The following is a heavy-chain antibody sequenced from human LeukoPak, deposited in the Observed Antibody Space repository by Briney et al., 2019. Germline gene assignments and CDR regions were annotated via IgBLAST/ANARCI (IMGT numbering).Heavy chain of an antibody. CDR3: AKDHYDYIGGTYRDFDY. CDR1: GFTFSSYA. Sequence: PGGSLRLSCAASGFTFSSYAMSWVRQAPGKGLEWVSGISGSGDNTYYADSVKGRFTISRDNSKNTLYVQVNSLGTEDTAAYYCAKDHYDYIGGTYRDFDYWGQGTLVTVSS. D-gene: IGHD3-16*02. CDR2: ISGSGDNT. V-gene: IGHV3-23*01. J-gene: IGHJ4*02.